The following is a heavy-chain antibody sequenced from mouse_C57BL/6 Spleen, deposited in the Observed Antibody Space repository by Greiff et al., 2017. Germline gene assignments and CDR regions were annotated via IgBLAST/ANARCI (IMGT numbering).Heavy chain of an antibody. V-gene: IGHV5-17*01. CDR1: GFTFSDYG. CDR2: ISSGSSTI. CDR3: AREVKYYYAMDY. J-gene: IGHJ4*01. Sequence: EVQGVESGGGLVKPGGSLKLSCAASGFTFSDYGMHWVRQAPEKGLEWVAYISSGSSTIYYADTVKGRFTISRGNAKNTLCLQMTSLRSEDTAMYYCAREVKYYYAMDYWGQGTSVTVSS.